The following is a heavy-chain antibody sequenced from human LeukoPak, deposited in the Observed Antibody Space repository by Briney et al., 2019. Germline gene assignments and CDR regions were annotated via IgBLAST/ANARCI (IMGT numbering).Heavy chain of an antibody. CDR1: GGTFSSYA. J-gene: IGHJ4*02. D-gene: IGHD2-21*02. CDR2: IVPIFGTA. Sequence: SVKVSCKASGGTFSSYAISWVRQAPGQGLEWMGGIVPIFGTANYAQKFQGRVTITADESTSTAYMELSSLRSEDTAVYYCARDYSTYCGGDCYFDYWGQGTLVTVSS. V-gene: IGHV1-69*13. CDR3: ARDYSTYCGGDCYFDY.